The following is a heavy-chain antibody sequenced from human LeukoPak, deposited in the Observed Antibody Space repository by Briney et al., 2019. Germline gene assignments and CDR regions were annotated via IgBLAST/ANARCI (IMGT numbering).Heavy chain of an antibody. Sequence: PGASVKVSCKASGYTSTGYYMHWVRQAPGQGLEWRGWINPNSGGTNYAQKFQGRVTMTRDTSISTAYMELSRLRSDDTAVYYCARGSDDFWSGYSPSYWGQGTLVTVSS. CDR2: INPNSGGT. CDR1: GYTSTGYY. J-gene: IGHJ4*02. V-gene: IGHV1-2*02. CDR3: ARGSDDFWSGYSPSY. D-gene: IGHD3-3*01.